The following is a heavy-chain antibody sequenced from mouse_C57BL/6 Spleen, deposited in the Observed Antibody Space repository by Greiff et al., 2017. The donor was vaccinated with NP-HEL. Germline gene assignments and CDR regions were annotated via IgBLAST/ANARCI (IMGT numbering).Heavy chain of an antibody. Sequence: QVQLQQPGTELVKPGASVKLSCKASGYTFTSYWMHWVKQRPGQGLEWIGNINPSNGGTNYNEKFKSKATLTVDKSSSTAYMQLSSLTSEDSAVFDRARVRRYVGMGYWGQGTSVTVSS. CDR1: GYTFTSYW. V-gene: IGHV1-53*01. D-gene: IGHD2-14*01. J-gene: IGHJ4*01. CDR3: ARVRRYVGMGY. CDR2: INPSNGGT.